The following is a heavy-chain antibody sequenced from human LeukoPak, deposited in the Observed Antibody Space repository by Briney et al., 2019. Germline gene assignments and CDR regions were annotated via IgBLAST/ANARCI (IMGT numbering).Heavy chain of an antibody. CDR1: GGSISGYY. CDR3: ARGGGDYGDLANDY. D-gene: IGHD4-17*01. CDR2: IYTSGST. V-gene: IGHV4-4*07. J-gene: IGHJ4*02. Sequence: SETLSLTCTVSGGSISGYYWSWIRQPAGKGLEGIGRIYTSGSTDYSPSLKSRVTMSVDTSKNQFSLRLTSVTAADTAVYYCARGGGDYGDLANDYWGQGTLVTVSA.